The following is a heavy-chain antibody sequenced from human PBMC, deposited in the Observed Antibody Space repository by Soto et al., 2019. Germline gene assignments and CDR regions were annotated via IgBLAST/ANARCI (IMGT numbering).Heavy chain of an antibody. D-gene: IGHD5-18*01. Sequence: QVQLVQSGAEVKKPGASVKVSCKAAGYTFTSYGINWVRQAPGQGLEWMGWISAYNGNTNYEQKLQGRVTMTTDTSTSTAYMERTSLRSDDTAVYYCARVPETWIQLWLLSDYWGQGTLVTVSS. V-gene: IGHV1-18*04. J-gene: IGHJ4*02. CDR2: ISAYNGNT. CDR3: ARVPETWIQLWLLSDY. CDR1: GYTFTSYG.